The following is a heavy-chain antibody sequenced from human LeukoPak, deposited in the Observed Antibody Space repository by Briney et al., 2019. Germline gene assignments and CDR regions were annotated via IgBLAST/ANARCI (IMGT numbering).Heavy chain of an antibody. CDR1: GYSISSGYY. CDR3: ARDVGARLPGY. V-gene: IGHV4-38-2*02. CDR2: MYHSGNT. J-gene: IGHJ4*02. D-gene: IGHD6-6*01. Sequence: SETLSLTCTVSGYSISSGYYWGWIRQPPGKGLEWIGEMYHSGNTNYNPSLKSRVTISVDKSKNQFSLTLTSVTAADTAVYYCARDVGARLPGYWGQGILVIVSS.